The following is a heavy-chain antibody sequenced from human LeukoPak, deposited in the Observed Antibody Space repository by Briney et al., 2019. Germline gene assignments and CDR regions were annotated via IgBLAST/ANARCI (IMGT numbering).Heavy chain of an antibody. CDR3: ARDHLANLASRLFDP. Sequence: SETLSLTCTVSGGSISSYHWAWFRQPPGKGLEWIGSVSQSGSTYDNPSLKSRVTMSMDTSKNQFSVKMRAVTAADTAVYYCARDHLANLASRLFDPWGQGTLVTVSS. V-gene: IGHV4-59*04. D-gene: IGHD5-24*01. CDR2: VSQSGST. CDR1: GGSISSYH. J-gene: IGHJ5*02.